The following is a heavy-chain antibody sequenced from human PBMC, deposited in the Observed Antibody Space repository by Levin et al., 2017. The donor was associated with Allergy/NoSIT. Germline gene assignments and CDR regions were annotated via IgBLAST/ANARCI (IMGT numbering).Heavy chain of an antibody. Sequence: MAGGSLRLSCKASGYTFTSYGISWVRQAPGQGLECMGWISAYNGNTNYAQKLQGRVTMTTDTSTSTAYMELRSLRSDDTAVYYCARDEGGSGWYDDYFDYWGQGTLVTVSS. D-gene: IGHD6-19*01. V-gene: IGHV1-18*01. CDR3: ARDEGGSGWYDDYFDY. J-gene: IGHJ4*02. CDR1: GYTFTSYG. CDR2: ISAYNGNT.